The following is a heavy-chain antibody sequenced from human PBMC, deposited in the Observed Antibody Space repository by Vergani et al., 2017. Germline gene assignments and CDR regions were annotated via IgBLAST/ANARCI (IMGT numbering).Heavy chain of an antibody. V-gene: IGHV4-34*01. CDR3: ARGGFRMVRGLDY. Sequence: QVQLQQWGAGLLKPSETLSLTCAVSGGSFSGYYWSWIRQPPGKGLEWIGEINHSGSTNYNPSLKSRVTISVDTSKNQFSLKLSSVTAADTAVYYCARGGFRMVRGLDYWGQGTLVTVSS. CDR1: GGSFSGYY. J-gene: IGHJ4*02. D-gene: IGHD3-10*01. CDR2: INHSGST.